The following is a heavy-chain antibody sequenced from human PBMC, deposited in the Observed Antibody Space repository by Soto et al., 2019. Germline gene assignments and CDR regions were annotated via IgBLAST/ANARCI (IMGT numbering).Heavy chain of an antibody. D-gene: IGHD6-19*01. CDR2: LSGSGTST. J-gene: IGHJ4*02. CDR1: GFSFVNYA. CDR3: AKATTTGGWLNPCDS. V-gene: IGHV3-23*01. Sequence: HPGGSLRLSCAASGFSFVNYAMNWVRQAPGKGLEWVSGLSGSGTSTYYADSVKGRFTISRDNSRDTLFLQMNSLTADDTAVYYCAKATTTGGWLNPCDSWGQGAL.